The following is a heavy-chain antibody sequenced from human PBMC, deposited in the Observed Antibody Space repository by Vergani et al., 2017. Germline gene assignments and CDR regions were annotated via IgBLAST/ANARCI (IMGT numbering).Heavy chain of an antibody. Sequence: VNLVGSGGGVVQPGRSLRLSCAASGITFWKFGMHWVRQGPGKGLEWVSGISWNSGAVDYADSVRGRFTISRDNAKNSLFLEMNSLRFEDTAVYFCTKGSVYYHDSAGHGYDPYTGFDLWGQGTLVTVSS. CDR2: ISWNSGAV. CDR3: TKGSVYYHDSAGHGYDPYTGFDL. D-gene: IGHD5-12*01. V-gene: IGHV3-9*01. CDR1: GITFWKFG. J-gene: IGHJ3*01.